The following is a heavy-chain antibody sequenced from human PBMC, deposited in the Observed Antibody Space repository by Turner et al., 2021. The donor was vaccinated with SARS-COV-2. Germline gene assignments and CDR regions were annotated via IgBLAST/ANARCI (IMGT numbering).Heavy chain of an antibody. CDR3: ARRRFMSGYSFDY. D-gene: IGHD3-3*01. CDR2: IYYSGST. CDR1: GGSISSSSYY. V-gene: IGHV4-39*01. J-gene: IGHJ4*02. Sequence: QLQLQESGPGQVKPSETLSLTCTVTGGSISSSSYYWAWIRQPLGKGLEWIGSIYYSGSTYYNPSLKSRVNISVDTSKNQFSLKLSSVTAADTAVYYCARRRFMSGYSFDYWGQGTLVTVSS.